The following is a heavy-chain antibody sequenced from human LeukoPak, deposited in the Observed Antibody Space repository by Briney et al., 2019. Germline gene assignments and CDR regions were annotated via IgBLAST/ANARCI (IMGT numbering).Heavy chain of an antibody. CDR1: GFTLSNYW. J-gene: IGHJ4*01. CDR3: ARFVVVTAGDY. CDR2: LHSNGAFT. Sequence: GGSLRLSCSAAGFTLSNYWMHWVRQAPGKGLVWVARLHSNGAFTTYADSVKGRFTISRDTAKNTLYLQMNSLRVEDTAVYYCARFVVVTAGDYWGQGTLVTVSS. V-gene: IGHV3-74*01. D-gene: IGHD2-21*02.